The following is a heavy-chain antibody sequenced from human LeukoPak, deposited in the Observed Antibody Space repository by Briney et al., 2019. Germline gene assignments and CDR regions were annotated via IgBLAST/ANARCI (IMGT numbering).Heavy chain of an antibody. CDR2: INHSGST. J-gene: IGHJ4*02. V-gene: IGHV4-34*01. Sequence: SETLSLTCAVCGGSFSGYYWSWIRQPPGKGLEWIGEINHSGSTNYNPSLKSRVTISVDTSKNQFSLKLSSVTAADTAVYYCARGQSLYYYDSSGYGKYWGQGTLVTVSS. D-gene: IGHD3-22*01. CDR3: ARGQSLYYYDSSGYGKY. CDR1: GGSFSGYY.